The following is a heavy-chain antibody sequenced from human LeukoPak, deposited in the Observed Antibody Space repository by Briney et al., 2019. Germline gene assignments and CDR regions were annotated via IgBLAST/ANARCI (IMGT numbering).Heavy chain of an antibody. J-gene: IGHJ4*02. D-gene: IGHD4-17*01. V-gene: IGHV3-30*18. CDR2: ISYDGSNK. CDR3: AKDSGDYVLGY. Sequence: PGGSLRLSCAASGFTFSSYGMHWVRQAPGKGLEWVAVISYDGSNKYYAASVKGRFTISRDNSKNTLYLQMNSLRAEDTAVYYCAKDSGDYVLGYWGQGTLVTVYS. CDR1: GFTFSSYG.